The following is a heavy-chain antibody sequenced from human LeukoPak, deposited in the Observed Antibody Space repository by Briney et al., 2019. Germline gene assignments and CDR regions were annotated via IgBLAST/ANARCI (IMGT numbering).Heavy chain of an antibody. D-gene: IGHD5/OR15-5a*01. V-gene: IGHV1-69*01. CDR1: GGTFSSYA. Sequence: SVKVSCKASGGTFSSYAISWVRQAPGQGLEWMGGIIPIFGTADYAQKFQGRVTITADESTSTAYMELSSLRSEDTAVYYCARGGVYGERDYFDYWGQGTLVTVSS. J-gene: IGHJ4*02. CDR3: ARGGVYGERDYFDY. CDR2: IIPIFGTA.